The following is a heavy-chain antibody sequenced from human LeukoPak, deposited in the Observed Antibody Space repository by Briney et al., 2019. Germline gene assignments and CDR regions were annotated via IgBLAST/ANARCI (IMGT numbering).Heavy chain of an antibody. CDR1: GYTFTGYY. V-gene: IGHV1-18*04. J-gene: IGHJ6*02. CDR2: ISAYNGNT. Sequence: ASVKVSCKASGYTFTGYYMHWVRQAPGQGLEWMGWISAYNGNTNYAQKLQGRVTMTTDTSTSTAYMELRSLRSDDTAVCYCARVDIVVVPAGMDVWGQGTTVTVSS. D-gene: IGHD2-2*01. CDR3: ARVDIVVVPAGMDV.